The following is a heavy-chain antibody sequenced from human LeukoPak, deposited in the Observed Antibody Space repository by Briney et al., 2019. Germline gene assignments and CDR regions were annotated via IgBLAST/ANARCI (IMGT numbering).Heavy chain of an antibody. Sequence: PSETLSLTCTVSGGSISSSSYYCGWIRQPPGNGLEWIGSIYYSGSTYYNPSLKNRVTISVDTSKNQFSLKLSSVTAADTAVYYCARGPVPYSSSWYRLVGAFDIWGQGTMVTVSS. V-gene: IGHV4-39*01. D-gene: IGHD6-13*01. CDR3: ARGPVPYSSSWYRLVGAFDI. CDR2: IYYSGST. CDR1: GGSISSSSYY. J-gene: IGHJ3*02.